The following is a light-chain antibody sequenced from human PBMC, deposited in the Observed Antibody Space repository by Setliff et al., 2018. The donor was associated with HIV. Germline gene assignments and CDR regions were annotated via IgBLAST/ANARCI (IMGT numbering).Light chain of an antibody. Sequence: QSALTQPRSVSGSPGQSVTISCTGTSSEVGSYNYVSWYQQHPGKAPKLMIYDVTKRPSGVPDRFSGSKSGNTASLTISGLQAEDEADYYCCSYAGSYTPVIFGGGTK. CDR1: SSEVGSYNY. V-gene: IGLV2-11*01. CDR2: DVT. J-gene: IGLJ2*01. CDR3: CSYAGSYTPVI.